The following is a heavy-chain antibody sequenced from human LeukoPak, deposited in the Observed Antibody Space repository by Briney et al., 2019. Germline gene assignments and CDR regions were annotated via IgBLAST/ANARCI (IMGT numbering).Heavy chain of an antibody. CDR1: GYSFANYW. V-gene: IGHV5-51*01. J-gene: IGHJ4*02. CDR2: IYPSDSDT. CDR3: ARQYVAAAGSMDY. Sequence: GESLHISCKGSGYSFANYWIAWVRQMPGKGLESMGIIYPSDSDTRYSPSFQGQVTISADKSISTADLQWSSLKASDTAMYYCARQYVAAAGSMDYWGQGTLVTVSS. D-gene: IGHD6-13*01.